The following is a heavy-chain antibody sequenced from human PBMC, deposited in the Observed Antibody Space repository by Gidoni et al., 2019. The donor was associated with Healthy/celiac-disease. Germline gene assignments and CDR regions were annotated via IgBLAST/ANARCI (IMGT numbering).Heavy chain of an antibody. CDR1: GYPFTSYD. CDR2: MNPNSGNT. D-gene: IGHD2-15*01. CDR3: AREFIVVVVAANYYYYGMDV. Sequence: QVQLVQSGAEVKKPGASVKVSCKASGYPFTSYDINWVRQATGQGLEWMGWMNPNSGNTGYAQKFQGRVTMTRNTSISTAYMELSSLRSEDTAVYYCAREFIVVVVAANYYYYGMDVWGQGTTVTVSS. J-gene: IGHJ6*02. V-gene: IGHV1-8*01.